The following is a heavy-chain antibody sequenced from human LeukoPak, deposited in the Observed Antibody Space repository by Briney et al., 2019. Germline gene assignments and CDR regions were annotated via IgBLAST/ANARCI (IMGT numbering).Heavy chain of an antibody. CDR1: GDSVSSNSAA. CDR3: ASIGYSYGVTY. D-gene: IGHD5-18*01. J-gene: IGHJ4*02. CDR2: TYYRSKWYN. Sequence: SQTLSLTCALSGDSVSSNSAARNWIRHSPSRGLERLGRTYYRSKWYNDYAVSVKSRITINPDTSKNQFSLQLNSVTPEDTAVYYCASIGYSYGVTYWGQGTLVTVSS. V-gene: IGHV6-1*01.